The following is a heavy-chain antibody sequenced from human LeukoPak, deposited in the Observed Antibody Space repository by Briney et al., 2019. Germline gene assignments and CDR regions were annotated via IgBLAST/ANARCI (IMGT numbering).Heavy chain of an antibody. V-gene: IGHV3-23*01. J-gene: IGHJ4*02. D-gene: IGHD2-15*01. CDR3: AKDRSYCSGGSCYSGFDH. CDR1: GFTFSSYA. CDR2: ISGSGGST. Sequence: PGGSLRLSCAASGFTFSSYAMSWVCQAPGKGLEWVSAISGSGGSTYYADSVKGRFTISRDNSKNTLYLQMNSLRAEDTAVYYCAKDRSYCSGGSCYSGFDHWGQGTLVTVSS.